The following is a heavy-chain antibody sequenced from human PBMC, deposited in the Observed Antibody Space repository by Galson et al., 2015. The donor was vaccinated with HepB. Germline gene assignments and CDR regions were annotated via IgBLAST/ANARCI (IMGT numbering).Heavy chain of an antibody. Sequence: SLRLSCASSGFSFSNYAIHWVRQAPGTGLEWMAVISYDGSFRYYSDSAKGRFTVSRDTSRSILYLQMNSLRVDDTAVNYCAKGGPGGTGMMINRSLGFDPWGQGTLVIVSS. CDR3: AKGGPGGTGMMINRSLGFDP. CDR2: ISYDGSFR. CDR1: GFSFSNYA. J-gene: IGHJ5*02. V-gene: IGHV3-30*18. D-gene: IGHD3-16*01.